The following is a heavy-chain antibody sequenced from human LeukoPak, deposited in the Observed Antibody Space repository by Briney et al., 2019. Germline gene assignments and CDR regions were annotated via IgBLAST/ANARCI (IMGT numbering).Heavy chain of an antibody. J-gene: IGHJ4*02. V-gene: IGHV1-2*02. CDR2: MNPNSGDT. CDR3: ARRPIHCVLNNCYVDS. Sequence: GASVKVSCKASGYTFTGYYMHWVRQAPGQGLEWMGWMNPNSGDTSYAQEFKDRVAMTRDRSLSTAYMELSRLRADDTAVYYCARRPIHCVLNNCYVDSWGQGTLVTVSS. CDR1: GYTFTGYY. D-gene: IGHD1-1*01.